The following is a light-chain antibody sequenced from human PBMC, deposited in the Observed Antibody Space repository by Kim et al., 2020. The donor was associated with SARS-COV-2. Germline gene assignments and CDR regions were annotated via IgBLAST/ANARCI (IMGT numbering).Light chain of an antibody. Sequence: QSVLTQPASVSGSPGQSIIISCTGSSSDIGSRNYVSWYRQYPGKAPNLMIYDVSRRPSGVSNRFSGSKSGNTASLTISGLQAEDEADYYCSSFTSSISYVFGTGTKVTVL. CDR3: SSFTSSISYV. CDR1: SSDIGSRNY. J-gene: IGLJ1*01. V-gene: IGLV2-14*03. CDR2: DVS.